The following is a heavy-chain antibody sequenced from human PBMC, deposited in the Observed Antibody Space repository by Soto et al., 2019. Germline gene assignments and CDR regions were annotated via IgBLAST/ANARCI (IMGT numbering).Heavy chain of an antibody. J-gene: IGHJ3*02. CDR1: GFTFSSYA. D-gene: IGHD1-1*01. Sequence: EVQLLESGGGLVQPGGSLRLSCAASGFTFSSYAMSWVRQAPGKGLEWVSAISGSGASTYYADSVKGRFTISRDNSENTLYVQMNSLRAEDTALYYCAKDARSVWNTGHYNDAVDIWGQGTMVTVSS. CDR2: ISGSGAST. CDR3: AKDARSVWNTGHYNDAVDI. V-gene: IGHV3-23*01.